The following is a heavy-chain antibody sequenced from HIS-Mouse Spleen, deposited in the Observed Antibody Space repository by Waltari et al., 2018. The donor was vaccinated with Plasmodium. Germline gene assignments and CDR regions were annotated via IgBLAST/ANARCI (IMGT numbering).Heavy chain of an antibody. Sequence: QVQLQESGPGLVKPSQTLSLTCTVSGGSISSGGYYWSWIRQHPGKGLEWIGYIYYSGSTYYNPSLKSRVTIAVDTSKNQFSLKLSSVTAADTAVYYCAGLINWDHQIDCWGQGTLVTVSS. CDR1: GGSISSGGYY. CDR2: IYYSGST. D-gene: IGHD7-27*01. J-gene: IGHJ4*02. CDR3: AGLINWDHQIDC. V-gene: IGHV4-31*03.